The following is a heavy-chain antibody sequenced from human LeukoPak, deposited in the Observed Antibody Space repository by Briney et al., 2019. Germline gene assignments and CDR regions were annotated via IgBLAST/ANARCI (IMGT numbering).Heavy chain of an antibody. CDR3: ARAGQQLRYYYYYYMDV. J-gene: IGHJ6*03. CDR2: IYTSGST. CDR1: GGSISSGSYY. V-gene: IGHV4-61*02. D-gene: IGHD6-13*01. Sequence: SETLSLTCTVSGGSISSGSYYWSWIRQPAGKGLEWIGRIYTSGSTNYNPSLKSRVTISVDTSKDQFSLKLSSVTAADTAVYYCARAGQQLRYYYYYYMDVWGKGTTVTVSS.